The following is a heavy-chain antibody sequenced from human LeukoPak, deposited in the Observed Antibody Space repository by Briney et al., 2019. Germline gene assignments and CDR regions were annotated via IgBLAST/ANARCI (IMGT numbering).Heavy chain of an antibody. D-gene: IGHD3-10*01. CDR2: INEDGRAK. CDR1: GFTFGTYW. CDR3: ARPYYGSADY. V-gene: IGHV3-7*03. Sequence: GGSLRLSCVASGFTFGTYWMSWVRQAPGKGLEWVANINEDGRAKYYVDSVMGRFTISRDNAKNSLYLQMNSLRAEDTAVYYCARPYYGSADYWGQGTLVTVSS. J-gene: IGHJ4*02.